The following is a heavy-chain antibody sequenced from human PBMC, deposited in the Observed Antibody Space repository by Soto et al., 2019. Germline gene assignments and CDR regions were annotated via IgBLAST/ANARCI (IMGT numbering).Heavy chain of an antibody. J-gene: IGHJ6*03. CDR1: GGSFSGYY. CDR3: ARSHTANYYYYYMDV. D-gene: IGHD2-21*02. Sequence: QVQLQQWGAGLLKPSETLSLTCAVYGGSFSGYYWSWIRQPPGKGLEWFGEVNHSGSTNYNPSLKSRVTISVDTSKNQFSLKLSSVTAADTAVYYCARSHTANYYYYYMDVWGKGTTVTVSS. V-gene: IGHV4-34*01. CDR2: VNHSGST.